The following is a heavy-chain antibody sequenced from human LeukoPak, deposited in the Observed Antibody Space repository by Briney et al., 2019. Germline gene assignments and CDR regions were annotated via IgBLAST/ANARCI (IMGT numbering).Heavy chain of an antibody. J-gene: IGHJ6*02. V-gene: IGHV4-30-4*01. CDR2: IYYSGST. CDR1: GGSISSGDYY. CDR3: ARVGCGSYSPYGMDV. D-gene: IGHD1-26*01. Sequence: SQTLSLTCTVSGGSISSGDYYWSWIRQPPGTGLEWIGYIYYSGSTYYNPSLKSRVTISVDTSKNQFSLKLSSVTAADTAVYYCARVGCGSYSPYGMDVWGQGTTVTVSS.